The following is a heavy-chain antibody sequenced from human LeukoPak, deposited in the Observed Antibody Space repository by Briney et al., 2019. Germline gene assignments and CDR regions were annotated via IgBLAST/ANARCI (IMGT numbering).Heavy chain of an antibody. V-gene: IGHV1-2*02. D-gene: IGHD3-10*01. Sequence: ASVKVSCKASGHTFTGYYMHWVRQAPGQGLEWMGWINPNSGGTNYAQKFQGRVTMTRDTSISTAYVELSRLRSDDTAVYYCARDQGWFGELTFDYWGQGTLVTVSS. J-gene: IGHJ4*02. CDR2: INPNSGGT. CDR3: ARDQGWFGELTFDY. CDR1: GHTFTGYY.